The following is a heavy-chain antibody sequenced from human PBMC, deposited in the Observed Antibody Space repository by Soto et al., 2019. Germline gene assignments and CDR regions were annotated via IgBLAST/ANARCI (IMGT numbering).Heavy chain of an antibody. D-gene: IGHD3-10*01. CDR2: IGVGGGDR. V-gene: IGHV3-23*01. Sequence: EVQLLESGGGLVQPGGXLRLSCAASXXXFSSYAMSWVRQAPGKGLEWVSIIGVGGGDRYYPESVKGRFTISRDNSRDTLYLEMNSLRDEDTAVYYCARVRFGELVWGQGTLVTVSS. CDR1: XXXFSSYA. CDR3: ARVRFGELV. J-gene: IGHJ4*02.